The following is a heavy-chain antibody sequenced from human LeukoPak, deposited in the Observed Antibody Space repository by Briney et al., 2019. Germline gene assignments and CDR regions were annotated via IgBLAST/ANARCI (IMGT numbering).Heavy chain of an antibody. CDR1: AYTFIFCN. J-gene: IGHJ3*01. CDR2: IYPHSGDT. D-gene: IGHD2-21*01. Sequence: GASVKVSCKSSAYTFIFCNIHWIRLAPGQGPEWMGRIYPHSGDTSYAQIFQGRVTMTTDTSIDTAYMELSSLKSDDTAVYYCAREGVAFCGLECHDAFDVWGQGTVVTVSS. CDR3: AREGVAFCGLECHDAFDV. V-gene: IGHV1-2*06.